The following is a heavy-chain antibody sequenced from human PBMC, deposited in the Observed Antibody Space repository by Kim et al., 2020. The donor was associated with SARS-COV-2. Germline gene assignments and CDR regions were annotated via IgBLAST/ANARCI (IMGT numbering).Heavy chain of an antibody. V-gene: IGHV5-51*01. CDR1: GYSFTSYW. CDR3: ARRRGDSIAVAGINLGWFDP. CDR2: IYPGDSDT. J-gene: IGHJ5*02. Sequence: GASLQISCKGSGYSFTSYWIGWVRQMPGKGLEWMGIIYPGDSDTRYSPSFQGKVTISADKSISTAYLQWSSLKASDTAMYYCARRRGDSIAVAGINLGWFDPWGQGTLVTVSS. D-gene: IGHD6-19*01.